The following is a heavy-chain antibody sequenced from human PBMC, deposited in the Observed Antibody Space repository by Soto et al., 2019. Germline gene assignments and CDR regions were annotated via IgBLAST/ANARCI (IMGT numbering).Heavy chain of an antibody. CDR2: IYYSGST. D-gene: IGHD3-9*01. CDR1: SDSIRSYC. V-gene: IGHV4-59*01. J-gene: IGHJ5*02. Sequence: SETLSLTCSVSSDSIRSYCWSWIRQPPGKGLEWIGYIYYSGSTNYNPSLKSRVTISVDTSKNQFSLKLSSVTAADTAVYYCARGTYYDILTGYIGHNLKTREKTNWFDPWGQGTLVTVSS. CDR3: ARGTYYDILTGYIGHNLKTREKTNWFDP.